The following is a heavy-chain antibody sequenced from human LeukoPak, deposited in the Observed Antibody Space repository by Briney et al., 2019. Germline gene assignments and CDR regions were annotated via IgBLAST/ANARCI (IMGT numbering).Heavy chain of an antibody. V-gene: IGHV1-8*01. Sequence: ASVKVSCKASGYTFTSYDINWVRQATGQGLEWMGWMNPNSGNTGYAQKFQGRVTMTRNTSISTAYMELSSLRSDDTAVYYCARGSPITMIVAVSGGGDYWGQGTLVTVSS. CDR3: ARGSPITMIVAVSGGGDY. J-gene: IGHJ4*02. CDR2: MNPNSGNT. D-gene: IGHD3-22*01. CDR1: GYTFTSYD.